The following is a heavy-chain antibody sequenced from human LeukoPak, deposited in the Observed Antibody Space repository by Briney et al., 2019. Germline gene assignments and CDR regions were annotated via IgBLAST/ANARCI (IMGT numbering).Heavy chain of an antibody. Sequence: GGSLLLSCAASGFTFISYAMSWVRQAPGKGLEWVSAISGSGGSTYYADSVKGRFTISRDNSKNTLYLQMNSLRAEDTAIYYCARESSGSYFRNGGQGTQVTVSP. V-gene: IGHV3-23*01. CDR3: ARESSGSYFRN. D-gene: IGHD1-26*01. CDR1: GFTFISYA. J-gene: IGHJ1*01. CDR2: ISGSGGST.